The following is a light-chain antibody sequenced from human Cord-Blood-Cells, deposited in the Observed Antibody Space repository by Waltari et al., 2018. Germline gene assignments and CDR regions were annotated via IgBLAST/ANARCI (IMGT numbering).Light chain of an antibody. CDR2: EVS. V-gene: IGLV2-14*01. CDR3: SSYTSSSTLYV. CDR1: SSDVVGYNY. J-gene: IGLJ1*01. Sequence: QSALTQPASVSGSPGQSITISCTGTSSDVVGYNYVSWYQQHPGNSPKLMIYEVSNRPSGVSNRFSGSKSGNTASLTISGLQAEDEADYYCSSYTSSSTLYVFGTGTKVTVL.